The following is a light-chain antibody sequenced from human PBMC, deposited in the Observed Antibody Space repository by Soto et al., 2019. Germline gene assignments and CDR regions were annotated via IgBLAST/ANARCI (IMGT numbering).Light chain of an antibody. CDR2: AAS. V-gene: IGKV1-39*01. J-gene: IGKJ4*01. Sequence: DIPMTQSPSSLSASVGDRVTISCRASQSIDTYLSWFQQKPGKAPKLLIYAASNLQSGFSSRFSGSGSGTEFTLTISSLEPEDFATYYCQQTSTTPLTFGGGTRVESK. CDR3: QQTSTTPLT. CDR1: QSIDTY.